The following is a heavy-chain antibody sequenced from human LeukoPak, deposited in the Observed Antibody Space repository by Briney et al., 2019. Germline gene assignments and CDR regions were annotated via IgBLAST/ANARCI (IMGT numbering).Heavy chain of an antibody. Sequence: GGSLRLSCAASGFTFSSYAMSWVRQAPRKGLEWVSAISGSGGSTYYADSVKGRCPISRDNSKNTLYLQMNSLRAEDTAVYYCAKDYVAHSLWFGDTNGGFDYWGQGTLVTVSS. CDR3: AKDYVAHSLWFGDTNGGFDY. CDR1: GFTFSSYA. D-gene: IGHD3-10*01. CDR2: ISGSGGST. J-gene: IGHJ4*02. V-gene: IGHV3-23*01.